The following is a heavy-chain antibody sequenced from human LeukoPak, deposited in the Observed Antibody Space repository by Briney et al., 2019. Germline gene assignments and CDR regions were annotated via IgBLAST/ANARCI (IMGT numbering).Heavy chain of an antibody. J-gene: IGHJ4*02. V-gene: IGHV3-21*04. CDR3: ARDRGVLYYGSGSSPDY. CDR2: ISSSSSYI. D-gene: IGHD3-10*01. Sequence: PGGSLRLSCAASGFTFSSYSMNWVRQAPGKGLEWVSSISSSSSYIYYADSVKGRFTISRDNAKNSLYLQMNSLRAEDTAVYYCARDRGVLYYGSGSSPDYWGQGTLVTVSS. CDR1: GFTFSSYS.